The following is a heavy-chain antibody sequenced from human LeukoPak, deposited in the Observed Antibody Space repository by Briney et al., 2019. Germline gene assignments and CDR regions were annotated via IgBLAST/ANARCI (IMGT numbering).Heavy chain of an antibody. CDR1: GFTFSSYG. J-gene: IGHJ4*02. D-gene: IGHD1-26*01. Sequence: GGSLRLSCAASGFTFSSYGMHWVRQAPGKGLEWVAVISYDGSNKYYADSVKGRFTISRDNSKNTLYLQMNSLRAEDTAVYYCARPSEYSGSYYLSEYYFDYWGQGTLVTVSS. V-gene: IGHV3-30*03. CDR3: ARPSEYSGSYYLSEYYFDY. CDR2: ISYDGSNK.